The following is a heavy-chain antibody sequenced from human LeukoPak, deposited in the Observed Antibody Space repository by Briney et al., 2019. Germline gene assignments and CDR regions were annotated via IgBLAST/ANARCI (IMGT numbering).Heavy chain of an antibody. CDR2: IWYDGSNK. CDR1: GFTFSSYG. D-gene: IGHD3-10*01. CDR3: ARGNYHGSGSLDY. V-gene: IGHV3-33*01. Sequence: PGRSLRLSCAASGFTFSSYGMHWVRQAPGKGLEWVAVIWYDGSNKYYADSVKGRFTISRDNSKNTLYLQMNSLRADDTAVYYCARGNYHGSGSLDYWGQGTLVTVSS. J-gene: IGHJ4*02.